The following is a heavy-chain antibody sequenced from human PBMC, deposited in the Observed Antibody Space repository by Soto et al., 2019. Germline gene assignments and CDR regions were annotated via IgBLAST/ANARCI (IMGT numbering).Heavy chain of an antibody. Sequence: PGGSLRLSCAASGFTFSSHGMHWVRQAPGKGLEWVSGISWNSGGIGYADSVKGRFTISRDNAKNSLYLQMNSLRAEDTALYYCAKDDSYDSSGSFDYWGQGTLVTVSS. D-gene: IGHD3-22*01. CDR3: AKDDSYDSSGSFDY. CDR2: ISWNSGGI. CDR1: GFTFSSHG. J-gene: IGHJ4*02. V-gene: IGHV3-9*01.